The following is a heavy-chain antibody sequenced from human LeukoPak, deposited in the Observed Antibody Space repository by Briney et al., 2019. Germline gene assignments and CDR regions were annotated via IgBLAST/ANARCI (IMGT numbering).Heavy chain of an antibody. CDR3: ARARYGSGSYHYMDV. J-gene: IGHJ6*03. D-gene: IGHD3-10*01. Sequence: SETLSLTCTVFAGSISSFYWSWIRQPAGKGLEWIGRIYTSGSTNYNPSLKSRVTVSIDTSKNQFSLRVSSVTAADTAVYYCARARYGSGSYHYMDVWGKGTTVTISS. V-gene: IGHV4-4*07. CDR2: IYTSGST. CDR1: AGSISSFY.